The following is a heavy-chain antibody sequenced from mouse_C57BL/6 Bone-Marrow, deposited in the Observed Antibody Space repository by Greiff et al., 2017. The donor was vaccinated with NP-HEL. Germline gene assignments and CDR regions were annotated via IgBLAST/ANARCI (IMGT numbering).Heavy chain of an antibody. CDR1: GFTFSSYG. D-gene: IGHD2-1*01. CDR3: ARRGYYGNYVYAMDY. J-gene: IGHJ4*01. Sequence: EVNLVESGGDLVKPGGSLKLSCAASGFTFSSYGMSWVRQTPDKRLEWVATISSGGSYTYYPDSVKGRFTISRDNAKNTLYLQMSSLKSEDTAMYYCARRGYYGNYVYAMDYWGQGTSVTVSS. CDR2: ISSGGSYT. V-gene: IGHV5-6*02.